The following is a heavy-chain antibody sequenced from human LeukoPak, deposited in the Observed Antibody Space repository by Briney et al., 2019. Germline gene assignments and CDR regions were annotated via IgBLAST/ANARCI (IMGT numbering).Heavy chain of an antibody. V-gene: IGHV7-4-1*02. D-gene: IGHD5-18*01. CDR2: INTNTGNP. J-gene: IGHJ4*02. CDR1: GYTFTSYY. CDR3: ARVGATAMVLDFDY. Sequence: ASVKVSCKASGYTFTSYYMHWVRQAPGQGLEWMGWINTNTGNPTYAQGFTGRFVFSLDTSVSTAYLQISSLKAEDTAVYYCARVGATAMVLDFDYWGQGTLVTVSS.